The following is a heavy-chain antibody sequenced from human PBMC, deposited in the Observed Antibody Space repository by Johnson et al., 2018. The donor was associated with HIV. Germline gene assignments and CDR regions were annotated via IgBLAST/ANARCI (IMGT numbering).Heavy chain of an antibody. D-gene: IGHD2-21*01. CDR1: RFTLSNYA. V-gene: IGHV3-30*04. CDR3: ATPIVVVIANPRAFDI. Sequence: QVQLVESGGGVVQPGKSLRLSCAASRFTLSNYAMHWVRQAPGKGLEWVAVTSYDGSNKYYADSVKGRFTISRDNSKNTLYLQMNSLRAEDTAVYYCATPIVVVIANPRAFDIWGQGTMVTVSS. CDR2: TSYDGSNK. J-gene: IGHJ3*02.